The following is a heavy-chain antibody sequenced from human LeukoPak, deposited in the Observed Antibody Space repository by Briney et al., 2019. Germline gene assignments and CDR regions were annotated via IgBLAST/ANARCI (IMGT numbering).Heavy chain of an antibody. CDR2: IIPIFGTA. D-gene: IGHD2-15*01. CDR1: GGTFSSYA. Sequence: SVKVSCKASGGTFSSYAINWVRQAPGQGLEWMGRIIPIFGTANYAQKFQGRVTITTDESTSTAYMELSSLRSEETAVYYCARDVGRRPMYWFDPWGQGTLVTVSS. CDR3: ARDVGRRPMYWFDP. V-gene: IGHV1-69*05. J-gene: IGHJ5*02.